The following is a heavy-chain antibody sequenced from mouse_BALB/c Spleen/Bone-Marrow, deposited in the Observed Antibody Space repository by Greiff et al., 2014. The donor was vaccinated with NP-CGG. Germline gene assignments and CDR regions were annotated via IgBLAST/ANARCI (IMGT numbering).Heavy chain of an antibody. CDR3: ARGAMDY. J-gene: IGHJ4*01. CDR2: VNPNNGGT. V-gene: IGHV1-18*01. Sequence: EVQLQQSGPDLVKPGASLKISCKASGYSFTGYYMYWLKQSHGKSLEWIGRVNPNNGGTTYNQKFKDKAILTVDKSSAIAYMELRSLTSEDSAVYYCARGAMDYWGQGTSVTVSS. CDR1: GYSFTGYY.